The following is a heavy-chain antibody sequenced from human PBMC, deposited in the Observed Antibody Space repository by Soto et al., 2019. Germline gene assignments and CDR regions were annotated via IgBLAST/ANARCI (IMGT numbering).Heavy chain of an antibody. CDR1: GGSISTYY. CDR2: IYTSGYT. V-gene: IGHV4-4*07. CDR3: ARETVAGTDNWFDP. J-gene: IGHJ5*02. D-gene: IGHD6-19*01. Sequence: SETLSLTCTVSGGSISTYYWNWIRQPAGKRLEWLGRIYTSGYTKYNPSLKSRVTMSLDTSKRQFSLKLSSVTAADTAVYYCARETVAGTDNWFDPWGQGILVTVSS.